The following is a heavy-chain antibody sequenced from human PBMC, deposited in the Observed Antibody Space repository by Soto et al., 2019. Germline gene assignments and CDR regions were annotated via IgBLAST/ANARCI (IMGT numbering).Heavy chain of an antibody. D-gene: IGHD2-15*01. V-gene: IGHV1-8*01. J-gene: IGHJ5*02. Sequence: QVQLVQSGAEVKRPGASVMVSCRATGYTFKNYDINWVRQATGQGLEWMGRMNPNSGNTGYAQKFQGRDTMTRNTSISTAYLELSSLRSEDTAVYYCARAPVYGGNGWFDPWGQGTLVTVSS. CDR1: GYTFKNYD. CDR2: MNPNSGNT. CDR3: ARAPVYGGNGWFDP.